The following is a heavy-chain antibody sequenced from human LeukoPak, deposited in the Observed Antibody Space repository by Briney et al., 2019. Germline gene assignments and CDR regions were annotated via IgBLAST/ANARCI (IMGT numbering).Heavy chain of an antibody. Sequence: GGSLRLSCAAPGFTFYDYGISWGRQAPGKGLGWVSVINWNSGSTGFADSVKGRFTISRDNAKNYLYLQMNSLRAEDTALYYCARAMYYDFWSGYSPFDYWGQGTLVTVSS. CDR2: INWNSGST. V-gene: IGHV3-20*04. CDR3: ARAMYYDFWSGYSPFDY. D-gene: IGHD3-3*01. CDR1: GFTFYDYG. J-gene: IGHJ4*02.